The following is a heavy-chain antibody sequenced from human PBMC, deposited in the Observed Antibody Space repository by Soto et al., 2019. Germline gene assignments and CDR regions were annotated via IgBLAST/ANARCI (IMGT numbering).Heavy chain of an antibody. D-gene: IGHD6-19*01. CDR2: IWYDGSNK. CDR3: ARDGQGLAPYALDV. J-gene: IGHJ6*02. Sequence: QVQLVESGGGVAQPGRSLRLSCTVSGFTFSGHAMHWVRQAPGKGLEWVTQIWYDGSNKYYAESVKGRFTISRDNSKNTLYLKMTSLRAEDTAVYYCARDGQGLAPYALDVWGQGTSVTVSS. V-gene: IGHV3-33*01. CDR1: GFTFSGHA.